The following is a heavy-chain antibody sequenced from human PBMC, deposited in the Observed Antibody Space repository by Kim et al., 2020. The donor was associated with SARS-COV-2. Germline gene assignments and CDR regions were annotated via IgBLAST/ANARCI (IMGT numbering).Heavy chain of an antibody. Sequence: RYSPSFQGQVTISADKSISTAYLQWSSLKASDTAMYYCARLPYRFGAFDYWGQGTLVTVSS. V-gene: IGHV5-51*01. CDR3: ARLPYRFGAFDY. J-gene: IGHJ4*02. D-gene: IGHD3-10*01.